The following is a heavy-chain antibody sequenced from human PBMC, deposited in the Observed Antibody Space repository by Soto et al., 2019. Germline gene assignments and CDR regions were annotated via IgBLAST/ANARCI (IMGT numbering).Heavy chain of an antibody. V-gene: IGHV3-7*01. Sequence: EVQLVESGGGLVQPGGSLNLSCAASGFTFGCYWKSWVRQVPGNGREWLATIKMDASEKKYVDSVKGRFTMSRDNAKNSLYLQMHSLRAEGTVVYYWARDSGYGSGASESPYVDYEGHGTLVTVSS. CDR3: ARDSGYGSGASESPYVDY. J-gene: IGHJ4*01. CDR2: IKMDASEK. CDR1: GFTFGCYW. D-gene: IGHD3-10*01.